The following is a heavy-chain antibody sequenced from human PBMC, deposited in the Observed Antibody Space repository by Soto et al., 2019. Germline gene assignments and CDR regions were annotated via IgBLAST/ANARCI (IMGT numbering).Heavy chain of an antibody. V-gene: IGHV1-3*01. CDR2: INAGNSYT. J-gene: IGHJ4*02. Sequence: QVQLVQSGAAVKKPGASLKISCKTSGYTFTDHGIHWVRQAPGQGLEWVGWINAGNSYTQSSKKFQGRVSLTSDRSANTAYLELSSLTSADTAVYYCGRGRAQYYDNTGYSDYWGQGTLVTVSS. CDR3: GRGRAQYYDNTGYSDY. D-gene: IGHD3-22*01. CDR1: GYTFTDHG.